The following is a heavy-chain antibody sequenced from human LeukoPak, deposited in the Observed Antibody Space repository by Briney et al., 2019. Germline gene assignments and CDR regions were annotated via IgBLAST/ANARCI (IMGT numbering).Heavy chain of an antibody. CDR2: ISGSGGTT. V-gene: IGHV3-23*01. D-gene: IGHD6-19*01. J-gene: IGHJ4*02. CDR3: AKDTGSSGWYRLKPDY. CDR1: GFTFGTYA. Sequence: PGESLRLSCAASGFTFGTYAMSWVRQAPGKGLEWVSCISGSGGTTYYADSVKGRFTVSRDNSKNTLFLQMNSLRPEDTAVYYCAKDTGSSGWYRLKPDYWGQGALVTVSS.